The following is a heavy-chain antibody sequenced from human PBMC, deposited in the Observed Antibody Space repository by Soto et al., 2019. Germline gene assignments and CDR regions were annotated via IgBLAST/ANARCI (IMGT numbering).Heavy chain of an antibody. CDR1: GFTFSSYG. D-gene: IGHD3-3*01. Sequence: QVQLVESGGGVVQPGRSLRLSCAASGFTFSSYGMHWVRQAPGKGLEWVAVISYDGSNKYYADSVKGRFTISRDNSKNTLYLQMNSLRAEDTAVYYCANPYDFWSGLSYYYRDVWGKGTTVTVSS. J-gene: IGHJ6*03. CDR2: ISYDGSNK. CDR3: ANPYDFWSGLSYYYRDV. V-gene: IGHV3-30*18.